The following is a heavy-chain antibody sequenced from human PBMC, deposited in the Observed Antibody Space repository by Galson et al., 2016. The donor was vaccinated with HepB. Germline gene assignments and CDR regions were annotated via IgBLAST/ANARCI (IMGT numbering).Heavy chain of an antibody. Sequence: SLRLSCAASRFTFSNYAMTWVRQAPGKGLEWVSAVSGGGGSTYYADSVKGRFTISRDNSKNTLYLQMNSLRAEDTAVYYCAKGIPAALHSLGYYYYMGVWGKGTTVTVSS. J-gene: IGHJ6*03. V-gene: IGHV3-23*01. CDR3: AKGIPAALHSLGYYYYMGV. CDR2: VSGGGGST. D-gene: IGHD2-2*01. CDR1: RFTFSNYA.